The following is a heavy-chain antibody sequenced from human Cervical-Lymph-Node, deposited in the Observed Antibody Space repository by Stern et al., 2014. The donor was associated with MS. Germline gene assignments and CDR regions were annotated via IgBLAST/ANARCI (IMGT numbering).Heavy chain of an antibody. CDR2: INPSGGRA. V-gene: IGHV1-46*03. CDR1: GYTFTSYY. Sequence: MQLVESGAEVKKPGASVKVSCKASGYTFTSYYMHWVRQAPGQGLEWMGMINPSGGRASHAQKFKGRGTMTRDHAKSTAYMELSILRSEDTAVYYCARVDHGDYSRLDFDYWGQGTLVTVSS. D-gene: IGHD4-17*01. J-gene: IGHJ4*02. CDR3: ARVDHGDYSRLDFDY.